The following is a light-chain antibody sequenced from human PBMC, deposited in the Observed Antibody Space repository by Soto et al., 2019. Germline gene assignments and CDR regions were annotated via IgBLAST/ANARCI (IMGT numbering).Light chain of an antibody. CDR1: SSDVGGYNY. V-gene: IGLV2-14*01. CDR2: EVS. CDR3: NSYTDSNTRV. Sequence: QSVLTQPASVSGSPGQSITISCTGTSSDVGGYNYVSWYQHHPGKAPKLLIYEVSNRPSGVSNRFSGSKSGNTASLTISGLQAEDESDYYCNSYTDSNTRVFGGGTKLTVL. J-gene: IGLJ3*02.